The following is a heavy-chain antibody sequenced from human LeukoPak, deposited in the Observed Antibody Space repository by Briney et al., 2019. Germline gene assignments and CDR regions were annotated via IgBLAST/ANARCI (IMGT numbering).Heavy chain of an antibody. Sequence: GGSLRLSCATSGFTFSTYWMSWVRQAPGKGLEWVANIKQDGSEKYYLDSVKGRFTISRDKAKNSLYLQMNSLRAEDTAVYFFAREGLARGYVFDYWGQGTLVTVSS. CDR3: AREGLARGYVFDY. J-gene: IGHJ4*02. V-gene: IGHV3-7*01. CDR2: IKQDGSEK. D-gene: IGHD5-12*01. CDR1: GFTFSTYW.